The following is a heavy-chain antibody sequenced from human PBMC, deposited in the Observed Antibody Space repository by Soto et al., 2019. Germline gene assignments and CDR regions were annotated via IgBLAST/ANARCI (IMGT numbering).Heavy chain of an antibody. V-gene: IGHV3-74*01. CDR2: INSDGSST. D-gene: IGHD3-22*01. CDR1: GFTFSSYW. Sequence: GGSLRLSCVVSGFTFSSYWMHWVRQAPGKGLVWVSRINSDGSSTSYADSVKGRFTISRDNAKNTLYLQMNSLRAEDTAVYYCARAAYSFYDSSGYYYVAGDYWGQGTLVTVSS. CDR3: ARAAYSFYDSSGYYYVAGDY. J-gene: IGHJ4*02.